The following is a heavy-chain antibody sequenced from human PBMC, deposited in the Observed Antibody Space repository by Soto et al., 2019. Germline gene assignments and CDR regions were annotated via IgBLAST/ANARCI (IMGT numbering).Heavy chain of an antibody. J-gene: IGHJ5*02. D-gene: IGHD3-10*01. V-gene: IGHV3-7*01. Sequence: PGGSLRLSCAASGFTFKDYAMSWVRQAPGRGLEWVANIKQDGSEKYYVDSVKGRFTISRDNAKNSLYLQMNSLRAEDTAVYYCARGLGGSNWFDPWGQGTLVTVSS. CDR2: IKQDGSEK. CDR1: GFTFKDYA. CDR3: ARGLGGSNWFDP.